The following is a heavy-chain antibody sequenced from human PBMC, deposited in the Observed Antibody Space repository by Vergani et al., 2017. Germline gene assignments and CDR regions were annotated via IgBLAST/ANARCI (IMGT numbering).Heavy chain of an antibody. CDR2: INPSGGST. Sequence: QVQLVQSGAEVKKPGASVKVSCKASGYTFTSDYMHWVRQAPGQGLEWMGIINPSGGSTSYAQKFQGRVTMTRDTSTSTVYMELSSLRSEDTAVYYCVRLSYDTTPYLQGGYDCWGQGTLVSVSS. V-gene: IGHV1-46*01. J-gene: IGHJ4*02. CDR1: GYTFTSDY. CDR3: VRLSYDTTPYLQGGYDC. D-gene: IGHD3-22*01.